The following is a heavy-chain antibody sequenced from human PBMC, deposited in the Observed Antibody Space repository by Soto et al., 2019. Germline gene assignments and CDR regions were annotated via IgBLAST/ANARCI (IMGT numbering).Heavy chain of an antibody. J-gene: IGHJ6*02. D-gene: IGHD2-2*01. CDR1: GFTFTSSA. Sequence: SVKVSCKASGFTFTSSAVQWVRQARGQRLEWIGWIVVGSGNTNYAQKFQGRVTITADESTSTAYMKLSSLRSEDTAVYYCARHDCISSSCYYYYYYGMDVWGQGTTVTVS. CDR3: ARHDCISSSCYYYYYYGMDV. CDR2: IVVGSGNT. V-gene: IGHV1-58*01.